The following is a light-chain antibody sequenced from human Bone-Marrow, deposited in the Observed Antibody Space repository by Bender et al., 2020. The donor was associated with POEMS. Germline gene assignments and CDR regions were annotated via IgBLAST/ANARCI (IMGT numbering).Light chain of an antibody. V-gene: IGLV1-44*01. CDR1: GSNIGGYP. J-gene: IGLJ3*02. CDR3: VAWDGSMNGWV. Sequence: QSVLTQPPSVSGTPGQRVTISCSGSGSNIGGYPVNWYQQLPGTAPRLLIYTNNERPSGVPDRFSGSKSGTSASLAITGLQSDDEAIYFCVAWDGSMNGWVFGGETKLTVL. CDR2: TNN.